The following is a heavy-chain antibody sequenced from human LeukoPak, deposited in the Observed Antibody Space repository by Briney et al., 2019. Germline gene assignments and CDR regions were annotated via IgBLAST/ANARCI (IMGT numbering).Heavy chain of an antibody. D-gene: IGHD5-18*01. CDR3: ARSRVQLWFAAFDI. CDR2: IYTSGST. V-gene: IGHV4-4*07. Sequence: SETLSLTCTVSGGSISSYYWSWIRQPAGKGLEWIGRIYTSGSTNYNPSLKSRVTMSVDTSKNQFSLKLSSVTAADTAVYYCARSRVQLWFAAFDIWGQGTMVTVSS. CDR1: GGSISSYY. J-gene: IGHJ3*02.